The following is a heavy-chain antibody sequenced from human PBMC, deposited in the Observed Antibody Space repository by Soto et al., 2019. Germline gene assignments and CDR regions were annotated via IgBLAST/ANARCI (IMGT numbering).Heavy chain of an antibody. CDR3: ARDKGRLQLGGNYYYAMDV. D-gene: IGHD5-12*01. CDR1: GGTFDNSA. CDR2: IIPSFPTP. Sequence: QVQLVQSGAEVKKPGSSVTVSCKASGGTFDNSAISWVRQAPGQGLEWRGGIIPSFPTPDYSQKFQGRVSITTDESTSTAYLELTSLRSADTAVYYCARDKGRLQLGGNYYYAMDVWGQGTTVTVSS. V-gene: IGHV1-69*05. J-gene: IGHJ6*02.